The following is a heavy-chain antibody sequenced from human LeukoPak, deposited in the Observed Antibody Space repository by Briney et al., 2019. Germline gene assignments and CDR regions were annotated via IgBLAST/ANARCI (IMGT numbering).Heavy chain of an antibody. CDR2: LYYSGSP. V-gene: IGHV4-59*01. Sequence: SETLSLTCTVSGGSISSYYWSWIRQPPGKGLEWIGYLYYSGSPNYNPSLKSRVTISVDTAKNQFSLKLSYVTAADTAVYYCARDVGRGYIDYWGQGTLVTVSS. CDR3: ARDVGRGYIDY. CDR1: GGSISSYY. D-gene: IGHD1-26*01. J-gene: IGHJ4*02.